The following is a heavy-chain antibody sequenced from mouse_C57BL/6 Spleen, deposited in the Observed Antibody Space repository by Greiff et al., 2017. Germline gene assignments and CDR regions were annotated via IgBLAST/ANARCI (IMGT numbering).Heavy chain of an antibody. CDR2: INPNNGGT. CDR1: GYTFTDYN. V-gene: IGHV1-18*01. D-gene: IGHD1-1*01. Sequence: EVQLQQSGPELVKPGASVKIPCKASGYTFTDYNMDWVKQSHGKSLEWIGDINPNNGGTIYNQKFKGKATLTVDKSSSTAYMELRSLTSEDTAVYYCARRTRSYGSSFYAMDYWGQGTSVTVSS. CDR3: ARRTRSYGSSFYAMDY. J-gene: IGHJ4*01.